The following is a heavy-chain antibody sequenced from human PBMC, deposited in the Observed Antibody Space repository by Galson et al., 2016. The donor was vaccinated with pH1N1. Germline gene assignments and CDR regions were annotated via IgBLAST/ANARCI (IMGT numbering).Heavy chain of an antibody. CDR3: ARYSGSFFFDY. D-gene: IGHD1-26*01. Sequence: SGAEVKKPGESLKISCQVSGYSFSSYWVAWVRQMPGKGLEWMAIMYPDDSDIKYSPSFEGQVTISADKSISIAYLQWSSLKASDTAMYYCARYSGSFFFDYWGQGTLVTVSS. CDR2: MYPDDSDI. V-gene: IGHV5-51*01. J-gene: IGHJ4*02. CDR1: GYSFSSYW.